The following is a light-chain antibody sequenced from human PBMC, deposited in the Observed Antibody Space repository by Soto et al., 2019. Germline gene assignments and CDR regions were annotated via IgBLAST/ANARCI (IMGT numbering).Light chain of an antibody. CDR3: SSYAGSNRV. J-gene: IGLJ1*01. Sequence: QSVLAQPPSASGSPGQSVTISCTGTSGDVGAYNYVSWYQQHPGKAPKLMIYEVNKRPSGVPDRFSGSKSGNTASLTVSGLQDDDEADYYCSSYAGSNRVFGTGTKLTVL. CDR1: SGDVGAYNY. V-gene: IGLV2-8*01. CDR2: EVN.